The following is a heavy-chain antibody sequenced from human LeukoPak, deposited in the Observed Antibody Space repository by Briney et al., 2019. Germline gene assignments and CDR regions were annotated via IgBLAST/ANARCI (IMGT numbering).Heavy chain of an antibody. J-gene: IGHJ4*02. CDR3: ARDYYGSGSYYNPFDY. Sequence: PGGSLRLSCAASGFTFSSYAMTWVRQAPGKGLEWVSAISGSGGSTYYADSVKGRFTISRDNSKNTLYLQMNSLRDEDTAVYYCARDYYGSGSYYNPFDYWGQGTQVTVSS. CDR2: ISGSGGST. V-gene: IGHV3-23*01. CDR1: GFTFSSYA. D-gene: IGHD3-10*01.